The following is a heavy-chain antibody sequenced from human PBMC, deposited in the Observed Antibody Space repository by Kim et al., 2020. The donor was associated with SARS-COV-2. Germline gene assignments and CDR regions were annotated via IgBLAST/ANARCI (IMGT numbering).Heavy chain of an antibody. V-gene: IGHV4-31*03. CDR3: ARSDYDFWSGAYYFDY. CDR2: IYYSGST. J-gene: IGHJ4*02. D-gene: IGHD3-3*01. CDR1: GGSISSGGYY. Sequence: SETLSLTCTVSGGSISSGGYYWSWIRQHPGKGLEWIGYIYYSGSTYYNPSLKSRVTISVDTSKNQFSLKLSSVTAADTAVYYCARSDYDFWSGAYYFDYWGQGTLVTVSS.